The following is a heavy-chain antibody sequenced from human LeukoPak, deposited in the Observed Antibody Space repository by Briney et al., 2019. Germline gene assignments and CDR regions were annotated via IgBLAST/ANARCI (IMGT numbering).Heavy chain of an antibody. V-gene: IGHV4-59*12. J-gene: IGHJ3*02. CDR3: AKSNGYGLVDI. CDR1: GFTFSNYG. Sequence: GSLRLSCAASGFTFSNYGIHWVRQPPGKGLEWIGNIFYSGSTYYSPSLRSRVTISLDTSRNQFSLKLNSVTAADTAVYYCAKSNGYGLVDIWGQGTMVTVSS. CDR2: IFYSGST. D-gene: IGHD3-10*01.